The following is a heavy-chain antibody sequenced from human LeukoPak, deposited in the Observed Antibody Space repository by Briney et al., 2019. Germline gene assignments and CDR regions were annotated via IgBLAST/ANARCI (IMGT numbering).Heavy chain of an antibody. CDR2: ISDDGSGT. D-gene: IGHD3-22*01. CDR3: ATDRERDPSVYYLV. J-gene: IGHJ4*02. CDR1: GFTFSSYY. V-gene: IGHV3-23*01. Sequence: GGSLRLSCEASGFTFSSYYMNWVRQAPGQGLEWVSSISDDGSGTYYADSVKGRFTISRDNSKNTLFLQIDSLRAEDSAVYYCATDRERDPSVYYLVGGQGTLITVSS.